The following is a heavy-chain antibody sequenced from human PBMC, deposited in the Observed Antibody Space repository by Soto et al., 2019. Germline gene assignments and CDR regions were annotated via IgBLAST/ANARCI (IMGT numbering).Heavy chain of an antibody. CDR1: GFTFSSYA. CDR2: ISGSGGST. J-gene: IGHJ4*02. V-gene: IGHV3-23*01. D-gene: IGHD3-16*02. CDR3: AKDYLRLGELSLLPTPFTASSIFDY. Sequence: GGSLRLSCAASGFTFSSYAMSWVRQAPGKGLEWVSAISGSGGSTYYADSVKGRFTISRDNSKNTLYLQMNSLRAEDTAVYYCAKDYLRLGELSLLPTPFTASSIFDYWGQGTLATVSS.